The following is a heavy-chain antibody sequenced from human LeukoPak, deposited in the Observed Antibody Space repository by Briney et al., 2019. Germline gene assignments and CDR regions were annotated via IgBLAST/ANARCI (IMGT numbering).Heavy chain of an antibody. J-gene: IGHJ4*02. D-gene: IGHD6-13*01. V-gene: IGHV1-2*02. CDR2: INPNSGGT. CDR3: ARDPGSEQQLFDY. Sequence: GASVKVSCKASGYTFTGYYMHWVRQAPGQGLEWMGWINPNSGGTNYAQKFQGRVTMTRDTSISTAYMELSRLRSDDTAVYYCARDPGSEQQLFDYWGQGTLVTVSS. CDR1: GYTFTGYY.